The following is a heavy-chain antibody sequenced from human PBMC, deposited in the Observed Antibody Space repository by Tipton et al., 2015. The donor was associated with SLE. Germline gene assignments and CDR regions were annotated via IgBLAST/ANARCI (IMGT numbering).Heavy chain of an antibody. D-gene: IGHD2-15*01. CDR2: IYYSGTT. J-gene: IGHJ4*02. CDR3: ATKERCRGGSCYHY. V-gene: IGHV4-38-2*01. CDR1: GYSITSDYY. Sequence: TLSLTCEVSGYSITSDYYWGWIRQPPGKGLEWIGSIYYSGTTYYNPSLKSRVTISVDTSKNQFSLQLSSVTAADTAVYYCATKERCRGGSCYHYWGQGTLITVSS.